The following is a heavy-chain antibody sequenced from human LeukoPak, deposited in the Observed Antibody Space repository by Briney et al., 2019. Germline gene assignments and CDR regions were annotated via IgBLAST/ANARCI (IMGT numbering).Heavy chain of an antibody. CDR3: AKGLNYGDYDN. D-gene: IGHD4-17*01. J-gene: IGHJ4*02. V-gene: IGHV3-23*01. CDR1: GFTFSTYA. CDR2: ISGSGGGT. Sequence: GGSLRLSCAASGFTFSTYAMSWVRQAPGKGLEWVSAISGSGGGTYYAASVKGRFTISRDNSKNTLYLQMNSLRAEDTAVYYCAKGLNYGDYDNWGQGTLVTVSS.